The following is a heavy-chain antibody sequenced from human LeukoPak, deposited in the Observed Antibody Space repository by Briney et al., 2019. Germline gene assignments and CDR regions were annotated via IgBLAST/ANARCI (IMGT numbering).Heavy chain of an antibody. CDR1: GYTFTSYY. Sequence: ASVKVSCKASGYTFTSYYMHWVRQAPGQGLEWMGIINPSGGSTSYAQKFQGRVTMTRDTSTSTVYMELSSLRSEDTAVYYCARAPNYYDSSGYDPLPFDYWGQGTLVTVSS. J-gene: IGHJ4*02. D-gene: IGHD3-22*01. CDR3: ARAPNYYDSSGYDPLPFDY. V-gene: IGHV1-46*01. CDR2: INPSGGST.